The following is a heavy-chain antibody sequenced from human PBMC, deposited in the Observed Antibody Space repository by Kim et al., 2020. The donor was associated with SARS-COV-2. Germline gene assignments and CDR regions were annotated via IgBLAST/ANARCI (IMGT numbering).Heavy chain of an antibody. J-gene: IGHJ4*02. V-gene: IGHV6-1*01. Sequence: YSDDGVSVRGRITINAATSKNQLSLQLNSVTPEDTAVYFCVRYTGWYNFDYWGQGTLVTVSS. CDR2: YS. CDR3: VRYTGWYNFDY. D-gene: IGHD6-19*01.